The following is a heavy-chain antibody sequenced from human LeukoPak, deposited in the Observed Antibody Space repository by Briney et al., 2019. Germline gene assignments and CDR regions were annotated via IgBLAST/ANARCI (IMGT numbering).Heavy chain of an antibody. Sequence: PGRSLRPSCEASGFTFSNYAMHWVRRAPGKGLEWVALISYDGSTKHYADSVKGRFTISRDNSKNTLSLQINSLRSEDTAVYYCAKDLHYYGPGSSPQYWGQGTLVTVSS. D-gene: IGHD3-10*01. V-gene: IGHV3-30*18. CDR3: AKDLHYYGPGSSPQY. J-gene: IGHJ4*02. CDR1: GFTFSNYA. CDR2: ISYDGSTK.